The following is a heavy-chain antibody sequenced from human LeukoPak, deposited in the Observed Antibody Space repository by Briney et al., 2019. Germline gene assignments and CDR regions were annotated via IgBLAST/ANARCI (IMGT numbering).Heavy chain of an antibody. Sequence: DPGGSLRLSCAASGFTFSSYTMTWVRQAPGKGLEWVSSIGRSGDYIFYADSVRGRFTISRDNAKNSLYLQMTSLRAEDTAVYYCAKDRLVGGSDRHPLDYRGQGTLVTVSS. J-gene: IGHJ4*02. CDR1: GFTFSSYT. D-gene: IGHD1-26*01. CDR2: IGRSGDYI. V-gene: IGHV3-21*01. CDR3: AKDRLVGGSDRHPLDY.